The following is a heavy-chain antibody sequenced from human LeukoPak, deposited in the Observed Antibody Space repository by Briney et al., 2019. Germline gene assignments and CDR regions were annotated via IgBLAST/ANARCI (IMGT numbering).Heavy chain of an antibody. V-gene: IGHV3-53*01. J-gene: IGHJ4*02. D-gene: IGHD4-23*01. CDR2: IYSGGST. Sequence: GGSLRLSCAASGFTVSSNYMSWVRQAPGKGLEWVSVIYSGGSTYYADSVKGRFTISRDNSKNTLYLQMSSLRVEDTAVYYCARAATAVGYFDYWGQGTLVTVSS. CDR3: ARAATAVGYFDY. CDR1: GFTVSSNY.